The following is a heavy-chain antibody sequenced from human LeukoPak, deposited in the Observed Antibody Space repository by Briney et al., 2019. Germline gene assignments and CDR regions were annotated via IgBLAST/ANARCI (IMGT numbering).Heavy chain of an antibody. J-gene: IGHJ3*02. CDR2: INPNSGGT. CDR3: ASTHHYYDSSGSYPFDI. D-gene: IGHD3-22*01. CDR1: GYTFTGYY. V-gene: IGHV1-2*02. Sequence: ASVKVSCKASGYTFTGYYIHWVRQAPGQGLEWMGWINPNSGGTNYAQKFQDRVTMTRDTSISTVYMELSRLRSDDTAVYYYASTHHYYDSSGSYPFDIWGQGTLVTVSS.